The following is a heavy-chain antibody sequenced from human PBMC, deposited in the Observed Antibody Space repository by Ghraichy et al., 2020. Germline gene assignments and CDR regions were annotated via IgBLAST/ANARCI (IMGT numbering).Heavy chain of an antibody. Sequence: SETLSLTCTVSGGSISSSSYYWGWIRQPPGKGLEWIGSIYYSGSTYYNPSLKSRVTISVDTSKNQFSLKLSSVTAADTAVYYCGLLWFGELLPDWFDPWGQGTLVTVSS. CDR2: IYYSGST. CDR3: GLLWFGELLPDWFDP. D-gene: IGHD3-10*01. CDR1: GGSISSSSYY. J-gene: IGHJ5*02. V-gene: IGHV4-39*01.